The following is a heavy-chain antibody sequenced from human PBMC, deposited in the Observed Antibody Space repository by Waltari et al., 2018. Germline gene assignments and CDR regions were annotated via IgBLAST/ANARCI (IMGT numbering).Heavy chain of an antibody. CDR3: ASSPREAIFGVVITALGY. V-gene: IGHV3-48*03. J-gene: IGHJ4*02. CDR2: ISSSGSTI. CDR1: GFTFSSSE. Sequence: EVQLVESGGGLVQPGGSLRVSCAASGFTFSSSEMNWVSQDPGRGLEWVSYISSSGSTIYYADSVNGRFTISRDNAKNSLYLQMNSLRAEDTAVYYCASSPREAIFGVVITALGYWGQGTLVTVSS. D-gene: IGHD3-3*01.